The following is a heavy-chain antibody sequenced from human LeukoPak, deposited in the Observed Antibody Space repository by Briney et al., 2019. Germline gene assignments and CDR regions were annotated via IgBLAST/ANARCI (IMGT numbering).Heavy chain of an antibody. CDR1: GFPFSSYD. J-gene: IGHJ2*01. V-gene: IGHV3-13*01. D-gene: IGHD3-16*01. CDR3: ARKMGEGLLDL. CDR2: IGTAGDT. Sequence: GGPLRLSCAASGFPFSSYDMHWVRQATGKGLKWVSAIGTAGDTYYPGSVKGRFTISRENAKNSLYLQMNSLRAGDTAVYYCARKMGEGLLDLWGRGTLVTVSS.